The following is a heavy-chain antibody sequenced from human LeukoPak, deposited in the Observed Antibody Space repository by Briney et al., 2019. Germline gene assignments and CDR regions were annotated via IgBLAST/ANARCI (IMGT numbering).Heavy chain of an antibody. Sequence: GGSLRLSCAASGFTVSSNYMTWVRQAPGKGLEWVSVIYSGSSTYYADSVKGRFTISRDNSKNTLYLQMNSLRADDTAVYYCARHGGLRPFDYWGQGTLVTVSS. V-gene: IGHV3-53*01. D-gene: IGHD5-12*01. CDR3: ARHGGLRPFDY. CDR2: IYSGSST. CDR1: GFTVSSNY. J-gene: IGHJ4*02.